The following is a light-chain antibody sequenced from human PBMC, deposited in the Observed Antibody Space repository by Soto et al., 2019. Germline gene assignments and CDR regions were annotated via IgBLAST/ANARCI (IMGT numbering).Light chain of an antibody. Sequence: EIVLTQSPATLSLSPGERATLSCRASQGVTSYLAWFQQKPGQAPRLLIYDASSRATGIPDRFSGSGSGTDFTLTVSRLQPEDFAVYYCQQYAYSPLTFGGGTKVDIK. V-gene: IGKV3-20*01. CDR1: QGVTSY. J-gene: IGKJ4*01. CDR3: QQYAYSPLT. CDR2: DAS.